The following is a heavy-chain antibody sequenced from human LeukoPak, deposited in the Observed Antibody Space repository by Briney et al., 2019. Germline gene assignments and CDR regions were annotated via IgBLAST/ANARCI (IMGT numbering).Heavy chain of an antibody. J-gene: IGHJ4*02. CDR3: AKDSLGWLGKFDY. CDR2: IRSKANSYAT. D-gene: IGHD6-19*01. V-gene: IGHV3-73*01. Sequence: GGSLKLSCAASGFTFSGSAMHWVRQASGKGLEWVGRIRSKANSYATAYAASVKGRFTISRDDSKNTLYLQMNSLRAEDTAVYYCAKDSLGWLGKFDYWGQGTLVTVSS. CDR1: GFTFSGSA.